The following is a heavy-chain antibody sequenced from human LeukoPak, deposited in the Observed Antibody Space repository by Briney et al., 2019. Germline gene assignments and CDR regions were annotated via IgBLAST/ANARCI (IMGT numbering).Heavy chain of an antibody. Sequence: SQTLSLTCTVSGGSISSGDYYWSWIRQPPGKGLEWIGYIYYSGSFYYNPSLKSRVTISADTSKNQFSLKLTSVTAADTAVYYCARVVEARSLEWFPGGWFDPWGQGTLVTVSS. D-gene: IGHD3-3*01. CDR1: GGSISSGDYY. CDR2: IYYSGSF. CDR3: ARVVEARSLEWFPGGWFDP. V-gene: IGHV4-30-4*01. J-gene: IGHJ5*02.